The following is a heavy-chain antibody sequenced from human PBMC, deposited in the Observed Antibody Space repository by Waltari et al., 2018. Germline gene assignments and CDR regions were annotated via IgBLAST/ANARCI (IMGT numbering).Heavy chain of an antibody. V-gene: IGHV1-8*01. D-gene: IGHD3-3*01. CDR3: VGGSTVSGVVIRPVHY. CDR1: GYTFSSYD. J-gene: IGHJ4*02. CDR2: MSPNSGNT. Sequence: QVQLVQSGAEVKKPGASVKVSCKTSGYTFSSYDIHWVRQATGQGLEWMGWMSPNSGNTFYAQKFQGRVTMTSYTSVSTAYMELSGLGSDDAAVYFCVGGSTVSGVVIRPVHYWGQGTLVTVSS.